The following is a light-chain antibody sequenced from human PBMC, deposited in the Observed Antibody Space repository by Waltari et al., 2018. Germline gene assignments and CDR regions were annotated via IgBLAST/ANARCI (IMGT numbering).Light chain of an antibody. V-gene: IGKV3-15*01. CDR1: QSVNSR. Sequence: EIVMTHSPATLSASPGERVTLSCRASQSVNSRLAWYQQKPGQAPTLLIYGASTRATGILARFSGSGSATEFTLTISSLQSEDFAVYYCQQYNDWPLTFGQGTKVEIK. CDR2: GAS. CDR3: QQYNDWPLT. J-gene: IGKJ1*01.